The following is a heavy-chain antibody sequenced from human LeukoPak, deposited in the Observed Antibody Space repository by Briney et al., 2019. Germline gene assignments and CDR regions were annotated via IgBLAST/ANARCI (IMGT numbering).Heavy chain of an antibody. CDR3: ATFRRGSTYGSFDY. CDR1: GGSISSGDYY. J-gene: IGHJ4*02. V-gene: IGHV4-30-4*08. D-gene: IGHD5-18*01. Sequence: SQTLSLTCTVSGGSISSGDYYWSWIRQPPGKGLEWIGYIYYSGSTYYNPSLKSRVTISVDTSKNQFSLKLSSVTAADTAVYYCATFRRGSTYGSFDYWGQGILVTVSS. CDR2: IYYSGST.